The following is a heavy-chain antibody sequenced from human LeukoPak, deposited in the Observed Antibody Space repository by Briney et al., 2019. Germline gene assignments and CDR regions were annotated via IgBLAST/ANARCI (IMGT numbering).Heavy chain of an antibody. D-gene: IGHD6-19*01. V-gene: IGHV3-7*01. CDR3: ARISTAVAGADY. CDR1: GFTFSTSW. J-gene: IGHJ4*02. Sequence: PGGSLRLSCGASGFTFSTSWMSWVRQAPGKGLEWVANIKRDGSETYYVDSVKGRFTISRENTKNSLYLQMDSLRAEDTAVYFCARISTAVAGADYWGQGTLVTVPS. CDR2: IKRDGSET.